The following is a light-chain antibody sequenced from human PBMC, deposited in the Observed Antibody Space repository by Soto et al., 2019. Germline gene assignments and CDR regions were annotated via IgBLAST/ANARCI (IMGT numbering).Light chain of an antibody. Sequence: QSVLTQPPSVSAAPGQKVTISCSGSSCNIGNNYVSWYQQLPGTAPKLLIYENNKRPSGIPDRFSGSKSGTSATLGITGLQTGDEADYYCGTWDSSLSAVFGGGTKLTVL. CDR1: SCNIGNNY. J-gene: IGLJ3*02. V-gene: IGLV1-51*02. CDR2: ENN. CDR3: GTWDSSLSAV.